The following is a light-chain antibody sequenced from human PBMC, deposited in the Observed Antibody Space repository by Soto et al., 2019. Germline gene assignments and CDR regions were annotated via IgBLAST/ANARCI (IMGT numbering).Light chain of an antibody. CDR2: EVH. CDR3: SSYGGNDWV. Sequence: QSVLTQPPSASGSLGQSVTFSCTGTSSDVGGYNYVSWYQQHPGKAPKLIVYEVHKRPSGVPDRFSGSKSGNTASLTVSGLQAEDEADYYCSSYGGNDWVFGGGTQLTVL. CDR1: SSDVGGYNY. V-gene: IGLV2-8*01. J-gene: IGLJ3*02.